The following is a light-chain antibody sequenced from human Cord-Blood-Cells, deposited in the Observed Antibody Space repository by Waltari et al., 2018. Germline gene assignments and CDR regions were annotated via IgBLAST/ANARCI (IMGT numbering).Light chain of an antibody. CDR3: QQSYSTPLT. V-gene: IGKV1-39*01. CDR2: AAS. J-gene: IGKJ4*01. CDR1: QSISSY. Sequence: DLQMTQSPSSLSASVEDRVPITCRASQSISSYVNWYQQKPGKAPKLLIYAASSLQSGVPSRFSGSGSGTYFTLTISSLQPEYFATYYCQQSYSTPLTFGGGTKVEIK.